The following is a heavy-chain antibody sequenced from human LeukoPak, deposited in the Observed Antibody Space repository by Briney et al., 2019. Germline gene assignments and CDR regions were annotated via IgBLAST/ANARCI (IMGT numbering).Heavy chain of an antibody. CDR2: IYYSGST. V-gene: IGHV4-59*08. CDR1: GGSISSYY. J-gene: IGHJ3*02. Sequence: SETLSLTCTVAGGSISSYYCGWIRQTPGKGLECIGYIYYSGSTNYNPSLKSRVTISVDPSKNQFSLKLSSVTAADTAVYYCARHLYDSSGYYFKPQGLWGNDAFDIWGQGTMVTVSS. CDR3: ARHLYDSSGYYFKPQGLWGNDAFDI. D-gene: IGHD3-22*01.